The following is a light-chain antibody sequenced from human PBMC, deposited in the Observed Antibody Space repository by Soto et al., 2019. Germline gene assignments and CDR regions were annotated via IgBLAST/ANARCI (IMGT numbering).Light chain of an antibody. Sequence: QSVLTQPASVSGSPGQSITISCTGTSSDVGGYNYVSWYQQHPGKAPKLMIYEVSNRPSGVSNRFSGSKSGNTASLTISGLQAEDGADYYCSSYTSRSTLDYVFGSGTKLTVL. J-gene: IGLJ1*01. CDR3: SSYTSRSTLDYV. V-gene: IGLV2-14*01. CDR2: EVS. CDR1: SSDVGGYNY.